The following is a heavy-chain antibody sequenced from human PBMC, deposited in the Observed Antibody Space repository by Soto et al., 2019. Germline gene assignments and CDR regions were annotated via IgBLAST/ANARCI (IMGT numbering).Heavy chain of an antibody. Sequence: EVQLVESGGGLVKPGGSLRLSCAVSGITFSDTWMSWVRQAPGKGLEWIGRFRSKSDGETTDYAAPVKGRFTLSRDGSKNMLYLQMNSLKTEDTAVYYCTTEPQAVHQLGGFDYWGQGTLVTVSS. CDR3: TTEPQAVHQLGGFDY. CDR1: GITFSDTW. J-gene: IGHJ4*02. CDR2: FRSKSDGETT. D-gene: IGHD2-2*01. V-gene: IGHV3-15*01.